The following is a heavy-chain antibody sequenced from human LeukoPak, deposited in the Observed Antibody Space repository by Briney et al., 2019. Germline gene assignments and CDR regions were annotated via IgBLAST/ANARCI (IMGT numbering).Heavy chain of an antibody. CDR3: ARGGSSWYIDY. CDR2: INHTGGT. V-gene: IGHV4-34*01. CDR1: GGSFSAYY. D-gene: IGHD6-13*01. J-gene: IGHJ4*02. Sequence: SETLSLTCAVSGGSFSAYYWSWMRQSPGKGLEWIGEINHTGGTNYNPSLKSRVTISVGTPKNQFSLWLSSVTAADTAVYYCARGGSSWYIDYWGQGTLVIVSS.